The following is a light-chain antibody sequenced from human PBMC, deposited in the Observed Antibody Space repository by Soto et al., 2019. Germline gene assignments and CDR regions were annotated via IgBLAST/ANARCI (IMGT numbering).Light chain of an antibody. CDR3: SSYTSSSTPVV. V-gene: IGLV2-14*03. Sequence: QSVLAQPASVSGSPGQSITISCTGTSSDVGGYNYVSWYQHHPGKAPKLMIYDVSYRPSGVSNRFSGSKSGNTASLTISGLQPEDEADYYCSSYTSSSTPVVFGGGTKLTVL. J-gene: IGLJ2*01. CDR2: DVS. CDR1: SSDVGGYNY.